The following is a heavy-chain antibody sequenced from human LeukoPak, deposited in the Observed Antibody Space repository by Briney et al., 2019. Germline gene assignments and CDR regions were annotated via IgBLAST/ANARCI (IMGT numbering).Heavy chain of an antibody. Sequence: GRSLRLSCAASGFTFRNYGMHWVRQAPGKGLEWVSVIWYDGSNEYYADPVKGRFTISRDNSKNTLYLQMNSLRAEDTAVYYCARVEGRFYGSGSYRGFDYWGQGTLVTVSS. CDR3: ARVEGRFYGSGSYRGFDY. CDR1: GFTFRNYG. V-gene: IGHV3-33*01. J-gene: IGHJ4*02. CDR2: IWYDGSNE. D-gene: IGHD3-10*01.